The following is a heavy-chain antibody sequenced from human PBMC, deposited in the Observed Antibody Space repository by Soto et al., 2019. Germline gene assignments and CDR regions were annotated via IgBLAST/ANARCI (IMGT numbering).Heavy chain of an antibody. Sequence: QVQLVESGGGVVQPGRSLRLSCAASGFTFSSYGMHWVRQAPGKGLEWVAVIWCDGSNKYYADSVKGRFTISRDNSKHMLYLQRDSLAAEDTDVYYCARDTLAAAGKETGDYYYYDMDDWGKGTAVTACS. CDR1: GFTFSSYG. V-gene: IGHV3-33*01. D-gene: IGHD6-13*01. CDR2: IWCDGSNK. CDR3: ARDTLAAAGKETGDYYYYDMDD. J-gene: IGHJ6*03.